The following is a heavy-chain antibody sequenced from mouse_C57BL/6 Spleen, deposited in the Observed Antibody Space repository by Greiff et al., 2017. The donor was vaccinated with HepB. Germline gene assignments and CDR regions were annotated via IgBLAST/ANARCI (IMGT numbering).Heavy chain of an antibody. Sequence: EVQLVESGEGLVKPGGSLKLSCAASGFTFSSYAMSWVRQTPEKRLEWVAYISSGGDYIYYADTVKGRFTISRDNARNTLYLQMSSLKSEDTAMYYCTRGVLYYGSSYGYFDVWGTGTTVTVSS. V-gene: IGHV5-9-1*02. CDR3: TRGVLYYGSSYGYFDV. CDR1: GFTFSSYA. D-gene: IGHD1-1*01. CDR2: ISSGGDYI. J-gene: IGHJ1*03.